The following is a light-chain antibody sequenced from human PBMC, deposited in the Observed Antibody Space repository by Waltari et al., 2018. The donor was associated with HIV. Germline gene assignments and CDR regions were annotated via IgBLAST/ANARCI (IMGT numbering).Light chain of an antibody. CDR2: GAS. V-gene: IGKV1-39*01. Sequence: DIQMTQSPSSLSASVGDRVTITCRASQTINDYLNWYQQKPGRAPKLLIYGASTLERWVPSRFSGSGSGRDFTLTISSLQPEDFATYYCQQSYNMRTFGQGTKLDIK. CDR3: QQSYNMRT. J-gene: IGKJ2*02. CDR1: QTINDY.